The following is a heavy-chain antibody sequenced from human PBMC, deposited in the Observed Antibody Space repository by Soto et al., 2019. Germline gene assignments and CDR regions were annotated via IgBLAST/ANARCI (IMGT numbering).Heavy chain of an antibody. V-gene: IGHV3-74*01. CDR1: GFTFSNYW. J-gene: IGHJ4*02. CDR2: IDHDGPT. CDR3: VRESHGDY. Sequence: EVQLVDSGGGLVQPGGSLRLSCAGSGFTFSNYWMHWVRQAPGKGLEWVSRIDHDGPTDYADSVRGRFTIARDNAENTLYLQMNSLRPEDTAVYYCVRESHGDYWGQGTRVTVSS.